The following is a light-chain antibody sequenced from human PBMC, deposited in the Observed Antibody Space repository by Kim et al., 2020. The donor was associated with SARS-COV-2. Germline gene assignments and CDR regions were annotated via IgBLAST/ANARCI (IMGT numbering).Light chain of an antibody. V-gene: IGLV3-1*01. CDR1: NLGEKY. CDR2: QDT. CDR3: QAWDRTTEIV. Sequence: SYELTQPPSVSVSPGQTASITCSGDNLGEKYASWYQQRPGQSPVLVIFQDTRRPSGIPERFSGSSSGSTATLTISGTQAMDEADYYCQAWDRTTEIVFGGGTQLTVL. J-gene: IGLJ3*02.